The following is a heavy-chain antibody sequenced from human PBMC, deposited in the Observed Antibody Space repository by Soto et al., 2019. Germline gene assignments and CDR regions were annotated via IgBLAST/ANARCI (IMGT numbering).Heavy chain of an antibody. J-gene: IGHJ6*02. Sequence: GGSLRLSCAASGLTCTSYARSWVRQAPGKGLEWVSTISNGGTTTYYADSVKGRFIISRDNSKNTLSLQMDSLRVDDTAVYYCALVLGTSSQPHYYYGMDVWGQGTTVTVSS. CDR3: ALVLGTSSQPHYYYGMDV. V-gene: IGHV3-23*01. CDR1: GLTCTSYA. CDR2: ISNGGTTT. D-gene: IGHD6-6*01.